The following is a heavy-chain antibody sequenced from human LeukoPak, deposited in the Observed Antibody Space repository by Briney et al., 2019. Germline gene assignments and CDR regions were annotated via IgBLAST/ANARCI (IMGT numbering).Heavy chain of an antibody. Sequence: PSETLSLTCTVSGYSISSGYYWGWIRQPPGKGLEWIGSIYHSGSTYYNPSLKSRVTISVDKSKNQLSLRLNSVTAADTAVYYCVSNGRYSLEYWGQGTLVTVSS. J-gene: IGHJ4*02. CDR1: GYSISSGYY. D-gene: IGHD6-19*01. V-gene: IGHV4-38-2*02. CDR2: IYHSGST. CDR3: VSNGRYSLEY.